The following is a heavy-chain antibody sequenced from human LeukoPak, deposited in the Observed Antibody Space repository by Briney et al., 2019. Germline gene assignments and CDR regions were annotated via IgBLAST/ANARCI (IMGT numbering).Heavy chain of an antibody. V-gene: IGHV1-69*13. J-gene: IGHJ6*03. Sequence: GASVKVSCKASGGTFSSYAISWVRQAPGQGLEWMGGIIPIFGTANYAQKFQGRVTITADESTSTAYMELSSLRSEDTAVYYCASGSAHYYYYYMDVWGKGTTATVSS. CDR1: GGTFSSYA. CDR3: ASGSAHYYYYYMDV. D-gene: IGHD2-2*03. CDR2: IIPIFGTA.